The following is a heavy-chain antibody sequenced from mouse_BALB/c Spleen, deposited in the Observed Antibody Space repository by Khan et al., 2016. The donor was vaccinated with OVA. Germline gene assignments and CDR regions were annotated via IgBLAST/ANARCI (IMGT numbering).Heavy chain of an antibody. D-gene: IGHD1-1*01. CDR3: APVETYYVSFVD. V-gene: IGHV1S136*01. CDR1: GYTFTSYV. Sequence: VQLKQSGPEVIKPGASVKLSCKASGYTFTSYVMHWVKQKPGQGLEWIGYIYPFNAATHYNETFNGKVTLTSDKSSSTAYMELSSLTSEDSAVYYFAPVETYYVSFVDWGQGILVTVSA. CDR2: IYPFNAAT. J-gene: IGHJ3*01.